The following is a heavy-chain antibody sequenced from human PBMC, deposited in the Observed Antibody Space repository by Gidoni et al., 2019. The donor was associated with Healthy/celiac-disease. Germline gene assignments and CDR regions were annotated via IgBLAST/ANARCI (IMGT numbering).Heavy chain of an antibody. CDR3: ARDGDCSSTSCPRYYYYYGMDV. CDR2: IYSGGST. D-gene: IGHD2-2*01. V-gene: IGHV3-53*01. J-gene: IGHJ6*02. Sequence: EVQLVESGGGLIQPGGSLRLSCAASGFTVSSTYMTWVRQAPGKGLEWVSVIYSGGSTYYAASVKGRFTISRDNSKNTLYLQMNSLRAEDTAVYYCARDGDCSSTSCPRYYYYYGMDVWGQGTTVTVSS. CDR1: GFTVSSTY.